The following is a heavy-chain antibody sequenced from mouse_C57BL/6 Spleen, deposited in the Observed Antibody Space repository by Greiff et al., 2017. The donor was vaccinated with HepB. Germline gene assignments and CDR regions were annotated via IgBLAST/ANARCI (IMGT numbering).Heavy chain of an antibody. CDR3: ASNYDYVAWFAY. CDR1: GYAFSSSW. CDR2: IYPGDGDT. Sequence: QVQLQQSGPELVKPGASVKISCKASGYAFSSSWMNWVKQRPGKGLEWIGRIYPGDGDTNYNGKFKGKATLTADKSSSTAYMQLSSLTSEDSAVYFCASNYDYVAWFAYWGQGTLVTVSA. V-gene: IGHV1-82*01. D-gene: IGHD2-4*01. J-gene: IGHJ3*01.